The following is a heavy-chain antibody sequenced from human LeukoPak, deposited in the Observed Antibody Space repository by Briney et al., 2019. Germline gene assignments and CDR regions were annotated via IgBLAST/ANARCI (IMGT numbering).Heavy chain of an antibody. Sequence: SVKVSCKASGGTFSSYAISWVRQAPGQGLEWMGGIIPIFGTANYAQKFQGRVTITTDESTSTAYMELSSLRSEDTAVYYCARELIEYSSSSLHDAFDIWGQGTMVTVSS. V-gene: IGHV1-69*05. D-gene: IGHD6-6*01. CDR3: ARELIEYSSSSLHDAFDI. J-gene: IGHJ3*02. CDR1: GGTFSSYA. CDR2: IIPIFGTA.